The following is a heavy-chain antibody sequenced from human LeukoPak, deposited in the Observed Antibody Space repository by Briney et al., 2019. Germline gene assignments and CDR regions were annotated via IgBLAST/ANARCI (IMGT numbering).Heavy chain of an antibody. Sequence: GGSLRLSCAASGFTFSSYSMNWVRQAPGKGLEWVSYISSSSSTTYYADSVKGRFAISRDNSKNTLYLQMNSLRTEDTAVYYCAKRGVGTSNAYFDYWGQGTLVTVSS. CDR2: ISSSSSTT. J-gene: IGHJ4*02. CDR3: AKRGVGTSNAYFDY. D-gene: IGHD1-26*01. CDR1: GFTFSSYS. V-gene: IGHV3-48*01.